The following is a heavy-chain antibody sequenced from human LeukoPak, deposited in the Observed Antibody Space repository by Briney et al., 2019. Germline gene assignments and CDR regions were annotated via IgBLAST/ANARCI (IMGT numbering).Heavy chain of an antibody. CDR3: AKDRREVYYDSSGYPTGAFDI. J-gene: IGHJ3*02. D-gene: IGHD3-22*01. CDR1: GFTFDDYA. Sequence: TGGSLRLSCAASGFTFDDYAMHWVRQAPGKGLEWVSGISWNSGSIGYADSVKGRFTISRDNAKSSLYLQMNSLRAEDTALYYCAKDRREVYYDSSGYPTGAFDIWGQGTMVTVSS. V-gene: IGHV3-9*01. CDR2: ISWNSGSI.